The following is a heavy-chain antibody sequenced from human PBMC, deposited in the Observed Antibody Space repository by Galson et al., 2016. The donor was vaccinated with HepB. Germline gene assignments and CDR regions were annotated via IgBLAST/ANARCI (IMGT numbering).Heavy chain of an antibody. CDR1: GFSLRNHW. Sequence: SLRLSCAASGFSLRNHWMSWVRQAPGKGLEWVANINQDGSVEKYVDSVKGRFTIFKDNAKNSLYLQLNSLRAEDTARFYCARIAADGSTFDYWGQGTLVTVSS. CDR3: ARIAADGSTFDY. V-gene: IGHV3-7*03. J-gene: IGHJ4*02. CDR2: INQDGSVE. D-gene: IGHD6-13*01.